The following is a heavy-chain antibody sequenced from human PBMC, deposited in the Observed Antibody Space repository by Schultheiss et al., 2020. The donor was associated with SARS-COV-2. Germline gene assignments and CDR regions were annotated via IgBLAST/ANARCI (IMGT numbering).Heavy chain of an antibody. Sequence: GSLRLSCAVYGGSFSGYYWSWIRQPPGKGLEWIGYIYYSGSTNYNPSLKSRVTISVDTSKNQFSLKLSSVTAADTAVYYCAREEGGYSYGPYYFDYWGQGTLVTVSS. D-gene: IGHD5-18*01. V-gene: IGHV4-59*12. CDR3: AREEGGYSYGPYYFDY. CDR2: IYYSGST. J-gene: IGHJ4*02. CDR1: GGSFSGYY.